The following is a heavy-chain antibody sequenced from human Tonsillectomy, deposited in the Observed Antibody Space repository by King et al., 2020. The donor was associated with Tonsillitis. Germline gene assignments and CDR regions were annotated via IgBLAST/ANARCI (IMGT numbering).Heavy chain of an antibody. CDR1: GGSISSYY. Sequence: VQLQESGPGLVKPSETLSLTCTVSGGSISSYYWSWIRQPPGKGLEWIGHIYYSGSTNYNPSLKSRVTISVDTSKNQFSLKLSSVTAADTAVYYCARARGYYFDYWGQGTLVTVSS. D-gene: IGHD3-16*01. V-gene: IGHV4-59*01. CDR2: IYYSGST. CDR3: ARARGYYFDY. J-gene: IGHJ4*02.